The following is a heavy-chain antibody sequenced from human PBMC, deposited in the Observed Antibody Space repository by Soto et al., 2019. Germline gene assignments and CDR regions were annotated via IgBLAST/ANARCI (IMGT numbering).Heavy chain of an antibody. V-gene: IGHV1-18*01. CDR1: GYTFTSYG. Sequence: GASVKVSCKASGYTFTSYGISWVRQAPGQGLEWMGWISAYNGNTNYAQKLQGRVTMTTDTSTSTAYMELRSLRSDDTAVYYCARDRAKITMIVVAPPAYWGQGTLVTVYS. CDR2: ISAYNGNT. D-gene: IGHD3-22*01. J-gene: IGHJ4*02. CDR3: ARDRAKITMIVVAPPAY.